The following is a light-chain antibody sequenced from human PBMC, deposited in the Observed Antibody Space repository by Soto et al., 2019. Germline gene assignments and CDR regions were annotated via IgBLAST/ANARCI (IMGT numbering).Light chain of an antibody. CDR1: QGVTTN. CDR2: DVS. V-gene: IGKV3D-15*01. Sequence: EIVMTQSPGPLSVSVWESATLSCRAAQGVTTNFAWYQQKSGQSPRLLIYDVSIRATGVPARFSGTGSETDFTLNISGLESEDSAVYFCQQYNNWPFSFGQGTRLEIK. CDR3: QQYNNWPFS. J-gene: IGKJ5*01.